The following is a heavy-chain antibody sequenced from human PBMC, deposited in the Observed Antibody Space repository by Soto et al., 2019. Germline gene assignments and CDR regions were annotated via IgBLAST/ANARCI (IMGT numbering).Heavy chain of an antibody. CDR2: NIPILGIA. CDR3: ASLPYDLLTGTRAAFDY. J-gene: IGHJ4*02. D-gene: IGHD3-9*01. V-gene: IGHV1-69*02. Sequence: QVQLVQSGAEVKKPGSSVKVSCKASGGTFSSYTIRWVRQAPGQGLEWMGRNIPILGIANYAQKFQGRGTIPAHKSTSTDYIEPSRQRSEDTAVYYCASLPYDLLTGTRAAFDYWGQGPLVTVSS. CDR1: GGTFSSYT.